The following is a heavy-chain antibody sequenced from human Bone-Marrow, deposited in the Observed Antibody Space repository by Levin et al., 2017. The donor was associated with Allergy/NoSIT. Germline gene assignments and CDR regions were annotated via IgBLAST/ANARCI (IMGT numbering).Heavy chain of an antibody. CDR3: ARGVEYSSGWGYAYYYMDV. V-gene: IGHV4-34*01. CDR1: GGSFSAYY. CDR2: ISLGRSA. D-gene: IGHD6-19*01. Sequence: PSETLSLTCAVYGGSFSAYYWSWIRQTPGKGLEWVGEISLGRSANYNPSLKSPVTISIDPSKSQFSLKVNSVTAADTAVYYCARGVEYSSGWGYAYYYMDVWGEGTTVIVSS. J-gene: IGHJ6*03.